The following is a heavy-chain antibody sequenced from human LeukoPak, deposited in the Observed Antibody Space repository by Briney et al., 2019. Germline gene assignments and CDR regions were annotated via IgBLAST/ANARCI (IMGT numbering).Heavy chain of an antibody. CDR1: GFIFSGSW. CDR3: ASSNPRVGATPN. J-gene: IGHJ4*02. D-gene: IGHD1-26*01. Sequence: PGGSLRLSCTASGFIFSGSWMAWIRQAPGKGLEWVAIIKKDGSEKYYVDSMKGRFTISRDNAKNSLYLQMNSLRAEDTAVYYCASSNPRVGATPNWGQGTLVTVSS. CDR2: IKKDGSEK. V-gene: IGHV3-7*01.